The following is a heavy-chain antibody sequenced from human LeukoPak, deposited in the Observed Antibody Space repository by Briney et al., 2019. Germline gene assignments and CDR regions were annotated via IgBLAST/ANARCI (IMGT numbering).Heavy chain of an antibody. CDR1: GFTVSSNY. Sequence: PGGSLRLSCAASGFTVSSNYMSWVRQAPGKGLEWVSVIYSGGSTCYADSVKGRFTISRDNAKNSLYLQMNSLRGEDTAVYYCARAGGPFFDYWGQGTLVTVSS. D-gene: IGHD2-15*01. J-gene: IGHJ4*02. CDR2: IYSGGST. V-gene: IGHV3-53*01. CDR3: ARAGGPFFDY.